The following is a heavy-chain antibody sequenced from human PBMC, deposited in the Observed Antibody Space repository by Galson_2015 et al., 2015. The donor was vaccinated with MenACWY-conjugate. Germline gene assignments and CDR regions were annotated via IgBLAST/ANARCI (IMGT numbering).Heavy chain of an antibody. CDR3: ATDSSGYYHYLPDY. CDR2: IKQDGSEK. D-gene: IGHD3-22*01. J-gene: IGHJ4*02. V-gene: IGHV3-7*03. Sequence: SLRLSCAASGFTFSSYNMNWVRQAPGKGLEWVANIKQDGSEKYYVDSVKGRFTISRDNAKNSLYLQMNSLRAEDTAVYYCATDSSGYYHYLPDYWGQGTLVTVSS. CDR1: GFTFSSYN.